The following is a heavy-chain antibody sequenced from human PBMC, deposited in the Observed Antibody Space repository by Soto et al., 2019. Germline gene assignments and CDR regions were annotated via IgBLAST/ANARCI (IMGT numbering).Heavy chain of an antibody. D-gene: IGHD1-26*01. J-gene: IGHJ4*02. V-gene: IGHV2-5*02. CDR3: AHAYGGRSLY. CDR2: IYWDDSK. CDR1: GFSLTTDRVG. Sequence: ESGPTLVKPTQTLTLTCTFSGFSLTTDRVGVGWIRQPPGEALEWLAVIYWDDSKTYRPSLESRLTITQDTSKNQVALTMTNMDSVDTATYYCAHAYGGRSLYWGQGTLVTVSS.